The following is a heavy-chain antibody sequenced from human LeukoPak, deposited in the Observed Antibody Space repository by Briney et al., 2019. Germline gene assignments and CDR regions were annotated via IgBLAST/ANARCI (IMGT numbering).Heavy chain of an antibody. Sequence: PSETLSLTCTVSGASISSYYWSWIRQPPGKGLEWIGYIYYSGSTNYNPPLKSRVTISVDTSKNQFFLKLSSVTAADTAVYYCASGQHEFDYWGPGTLVTVSS. D-gene: IGHD6-13*01. CDR2: IYYSGST. CDR3: ASGQHEFDY. J-gene: IGHJ4*02. V-gene: IGHV4-59*01. CDR1: GASISSYY.